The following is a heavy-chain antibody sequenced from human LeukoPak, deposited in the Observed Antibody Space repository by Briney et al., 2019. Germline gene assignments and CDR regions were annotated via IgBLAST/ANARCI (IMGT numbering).Heavy chain of an antibody. Sequence: ASVKVSCKASGGTFSTNGISWVRQAPGQGLEWMGRIIPIFGPPKYVQKFQGTVTITTDESTSTAYMELSSLTSEDTAVYYCARSSGSHYYFDYWGQGTLVTVSS. CDR3: ARSSGSHYYFDY. CDR2: IIPIFGPP. D-gene: IGHD1-26*01. J-gene: IGHJ4*02. V-gene: IGHV1-69*05. CDR1: GGTFSTNG.